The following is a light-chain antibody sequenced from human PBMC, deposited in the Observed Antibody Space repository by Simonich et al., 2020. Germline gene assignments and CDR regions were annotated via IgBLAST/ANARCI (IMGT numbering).Light chain of an antibody. CDR2: WAA. CDR1: QSVLYSSNNKNY. V-gene: IGKV4-1*01. CDR3: QQYYSTSMYT. Sequence: DIVMTQSPDSLAVSRGERATINCKSSQSVLYSSNNKNYLAWYQQKPGQPPKLLIYWAATRESGVPDRFSGSGSGTDFTLTISSLQAEDVAVYYCQQYYSTSMYTFGQGTKLEIK. J-gene: IGKJ2*01.